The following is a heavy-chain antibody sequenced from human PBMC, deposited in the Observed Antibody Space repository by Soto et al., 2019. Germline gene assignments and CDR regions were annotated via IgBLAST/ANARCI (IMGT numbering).Heavy chain of an antibody. CDR2: IYYSGST. J-gene: IGHJ4*02. CDR1: GGSISSGGYY. D-gene: IGHD1-1*01. CDR3: SRVLRGDWHDVFDY. V-gene: IGHV4-31*03. Sequence: SETLSLTCTVSGGSISSGGYYWSWIRQHPGKGLEWIGYIYYSGSTYYNPSLKSRVTISVDTSKNQFSLKLSSVTAADTAVYYCSRVLRGDWHDVFDYWGQGTLVTVSS.